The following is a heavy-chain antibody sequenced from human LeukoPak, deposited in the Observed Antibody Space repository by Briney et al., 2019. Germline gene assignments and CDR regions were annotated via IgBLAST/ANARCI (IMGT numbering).Heavy chain of an antibody. D-gene: IGHD1-26*01. CDR3: AKASGSYYYYMDV. CDR2: IGSSSSTI. CDR1: GFTFSSYS. J-gene: IGHJ6*03. Sequence: GSLRLSCAASGFTFSSYSMNWVRQAPGKGLEWVSYIGSSSSTIYYADSVKGRFTISRDNSKNTLYLQMNSLRAEDTAVYYCAKASGSYYYYMDVWGKGTTVTVSS. V-gene: IGHV3-48*01.